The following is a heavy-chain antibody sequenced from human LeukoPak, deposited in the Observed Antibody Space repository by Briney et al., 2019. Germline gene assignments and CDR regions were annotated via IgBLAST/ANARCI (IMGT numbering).Heavy chain of an antibody. CDR3: QGNIPAFDI. V-gene: IGHV4-39*01. CDR2: IYYSGST. J-gene: IGHJ3*02. CDR1: GGSISSSSYY. Sequence: SETLSLTCTVSGGSISSSSYYWGWIRQPPGKGLEWIGSIYYSGSTYYNPSLKSRVNISVDTSKNQFSLKLSSVTAADTAVYYCQGNIPAFDIWGQGTMVTVSS. D-gene: IGHD2/OR15-2a*01.